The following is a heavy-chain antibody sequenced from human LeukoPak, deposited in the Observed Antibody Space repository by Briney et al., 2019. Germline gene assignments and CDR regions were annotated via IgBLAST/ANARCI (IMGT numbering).Heavy chain of an antibody. CDR2: TYPGDSDT. D-gene: IGHD6-13*01. CDR3: ARRGESSSWYSNY. J-gene: IGHJ4*02. CDR1: GYSFTTYW. V-gene: IGHV5-51*01. Sequence: GESLKISCKGSGYSFTTYWIGWVRQMPGKGLEWMGITYPGDSDTRYSPSFQGQVTISADKSISTAYLQWSSLKASDTAMYYCARRGESSSWYSNYWGQGTLVTVSS.